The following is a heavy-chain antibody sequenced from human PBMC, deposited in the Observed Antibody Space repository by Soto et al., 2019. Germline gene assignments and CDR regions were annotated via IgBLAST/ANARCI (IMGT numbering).Heavy chain of an antibody. J-gene: IGHJ4*02. CDR2: MNPNSGNT. V-gene: IGHV1-8*01. Sequence: GESLKISCKASGYTFTSYDINWVRQATGQGLEWMGWMNPNSGNTGYAQKFQGRVTMTRNTSISTAYMELSSLRSEDTAVYYCAVAMLGVYAIYYFDYWGQGTLVTVSS. CDR1: GYTFTSYD. CDR3: AVAMLGVYAIYYFDY. D-gene: IGHD2-8*02.